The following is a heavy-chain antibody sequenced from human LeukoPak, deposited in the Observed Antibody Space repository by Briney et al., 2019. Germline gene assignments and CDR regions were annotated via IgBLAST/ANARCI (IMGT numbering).Heavy chain of an antibody. D-gene: IGHD3-22*01. CDR2: IRSKANSHAT. J-gene: IGHJ4*02. CDR1: GFTFSGSA. V-gene: IGHV3-73*01. CDR3: TRLDDSSGYDY. Sequence: GGSLRLSCAASGFTFSGSAMHWVRQASGKGLEWVGRIRSKANSHATAYAASVKGRFTISRDDSKNTAYLQMNSLKTEDTAVYYCTRLDDSSGYDYWGQGTLVTVSS.